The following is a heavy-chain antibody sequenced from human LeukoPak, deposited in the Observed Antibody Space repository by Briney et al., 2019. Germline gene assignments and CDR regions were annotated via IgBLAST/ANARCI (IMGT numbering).Heavy chain of an antibody. D-gene: IGHD6-13*01. J-gene: IGHJ4*02. CDR3: ARDQAQYSSSCHTD. CDR1: GYTFTSYA. Sequence: ASVKVSCKASGYTFTSYAMNWVRQAPGQGLEWMGWINTNTGNPTYAQGFTGRFVFSLDTSVSTAYLQISSLKAEDTAVYYCARDQAQYSSSCHTDWGQGTLVTVSS. V-gene: IGHV7-4-1*02. CDR2: INTNTGNP.